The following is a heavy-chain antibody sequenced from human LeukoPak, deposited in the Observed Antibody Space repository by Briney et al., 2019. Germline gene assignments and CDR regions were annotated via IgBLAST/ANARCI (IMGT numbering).Heavy chain of an antibody. CDR2: ISSSSSYI. V-gene: IGHV3-21*01. Sequence: GGSLRLSCAASGFTFSSYSMNWVRQAPGKGLEWVSSISSSSSYIYYADSVKGRFTISRDNAKNSLYLQMNSLRAEDTAVYYCARDRPEYSGPPTGFDYWGQGTLVTVSS. CDR1: GFTFSSYS. J-gene: IGHJ4*02. D-gene: IGHD6-6*01. CDR3: ARDRPEYSGPPTGFDY.